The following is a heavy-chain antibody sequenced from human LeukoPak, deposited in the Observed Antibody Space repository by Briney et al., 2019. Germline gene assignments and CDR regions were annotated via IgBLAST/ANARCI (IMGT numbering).Heavy chain of an antibody. CDR2: IYYSGST. D-gene: IGHD2-2*01. CDR1: GGSISSYY. CDR3: ARWGDIVVVPAAYNWFDP. J-gene: IGHJ5*02. Sequence: SETLSLTCTVSGGSISSYYWSWIRQPPGKGLEWTGYIYYSGSTNYNPPLKSRVTISVDTSKNQFSLKLSSVTAADTAVYYCARWGDIVVVPAAYNWFDPWGQGTLVTVSS. V-gene: IGHV4-59*01.